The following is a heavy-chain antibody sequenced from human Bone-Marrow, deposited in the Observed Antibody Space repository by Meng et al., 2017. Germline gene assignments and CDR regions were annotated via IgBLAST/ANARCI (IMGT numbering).Heavy chain of an antibody. Sequence: QAQLQESGPGLGKHSGTLSLTCAVPGGSISSSNCWSWVRQPPGKGLEWIGEIYQSGSTNYNPSLKSRVTISVDKSKNQFSLKLSSVTAADTAVYYCARPDYGDYLYYFDYWGQGALVTVSS. CDR3: ARPDYGDYLYYFDY. J-gene: IGHJ4*02. CDR2: IYQSGST. D-gene: IGHD4-17*01. V-gene: IGHV4-4*02. CDR1: GGSISSSNC.